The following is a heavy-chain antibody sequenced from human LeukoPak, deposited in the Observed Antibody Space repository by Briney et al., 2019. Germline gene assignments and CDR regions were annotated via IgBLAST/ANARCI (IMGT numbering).Heavy chain of an antibody. CDR2: INHSGST. Sequence: SETLSLTCAVYGGSFSGYYWSWIRQPPGKGLEGIGEINHSGSTNYNPSLKSRVTISVDMSKNQFSLKLSSVTAADTAVYYCARGRYDDFWSGYYNWFDPWGQGTLVTVSS. V-gene: IGHV4-34*01. CDR3: ARGRYDDFWSGYYNWFDP. J-gene: IGHJ5*02. CDR1: GGSFSGYY. D-gene: IGHD3-3*01.